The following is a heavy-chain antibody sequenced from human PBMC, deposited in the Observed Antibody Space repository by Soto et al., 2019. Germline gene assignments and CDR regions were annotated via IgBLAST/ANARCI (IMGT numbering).Heavy chain of an antibody. D-gene: IGHD5-12*01. CDR3: ARVQMATLYFDS. J-gene: IGHJ4*02. Sequence: ETLSLTCTVSGSSISGFYWSWVRQPPGKGLEWIGYVYYSGTHNYNPSLKSRLTISIDTPKNQSSLKLSSVTAADTAVYYCARVQMATLYFDSWGQGTLVTVS. CDR1: GSSISGFY. CDR2: VYYSGTH. V-gene: IGHV4-59*01.